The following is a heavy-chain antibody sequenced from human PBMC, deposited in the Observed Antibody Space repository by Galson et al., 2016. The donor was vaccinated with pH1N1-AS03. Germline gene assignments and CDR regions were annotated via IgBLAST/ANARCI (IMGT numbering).Heavy chain of an antibody. CDR3: ARVNWSVPTPGTYGAFDI. V-gene: IGHV4-4*02. CDR1: GGSVSDNNW. Sequence: ETLSLTCAVSGGSVSDNNWWSWVRQPPGKGLEWIGEVYRSGSTNYNPSLKSRVTISLDKSKNQLSLRLTSVTAAGTAVYYCARVNWSVPTPGTYGAFDIWGQGTTVTVSS. J-gene: IGHJ3*02. D-gene: IGHD3-3*01. CDR2: VYRSGST.